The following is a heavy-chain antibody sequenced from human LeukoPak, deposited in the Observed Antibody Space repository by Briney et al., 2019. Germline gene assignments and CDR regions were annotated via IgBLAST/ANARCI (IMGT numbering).Heavy chain of an antibody. Sequence: PGGSLRLSCAASGFTFDDYGMTWIRQAPGKGLQWVSYISSSGSAIKYADSVKGRFSISRDNAKSSLYLQMNSLRAEDTAVYYCAAVQMQRSSWYDYYYMDVWGKGTTVTVSS. V-gene: IGHV3-11*01. CDR3: AAVQMQRSSWYDYYYMDV. J-gene: IGHJ6*03. CDR1: GFTFDDYG. CDR2: ISSSGSAI. D-gene: IGHD6-25*01.